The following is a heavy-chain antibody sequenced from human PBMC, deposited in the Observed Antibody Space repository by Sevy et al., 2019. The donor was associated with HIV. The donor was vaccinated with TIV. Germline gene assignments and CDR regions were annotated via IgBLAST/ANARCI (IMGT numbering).Heavy chain of an antibody. Sequence: SETLSLTCAVSGGSISSGGYSWSWIRQPPGKGLEWIGYIYHSGSTYYNPSLKSRVTISVDRSKNQFSLKLSSVTAADTAVYYCAGGVYYDSSGYQYNWFDPWGQGTLVTVSS. CDR2: IYHSGST. CDR3: AGGVYYDSSGYQYNWFDP. V-gene: IGHV4-30-2*01. CDR1: GGSISSGGYS. D-gene: IGHD3-22*01. J-gene: IGHJ5*02.